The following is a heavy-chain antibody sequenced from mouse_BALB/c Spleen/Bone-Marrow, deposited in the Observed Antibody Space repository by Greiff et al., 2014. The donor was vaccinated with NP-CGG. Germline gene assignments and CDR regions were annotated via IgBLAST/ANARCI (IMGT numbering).Heavy chain of an antibody. Sequence: EVQLQQSGPELEKPGASVKISCKASGYSFTGYNMNWVKQSNGKSLEWIGNIDPYYGGISYNQEFKDKATLTVDKSSSTAYMQLKSLTSEDSAAYYCARSIEYRPLTYWGQGTLVAVSA. D-gene: IGHD2-14*01. CDR1: GYSFTGYN. J-gene: IGHJ3*01. CDR3: ARSIEYRPLTY. CDR2: IDPYYGGI. V-gene: IGHV1-39*01.